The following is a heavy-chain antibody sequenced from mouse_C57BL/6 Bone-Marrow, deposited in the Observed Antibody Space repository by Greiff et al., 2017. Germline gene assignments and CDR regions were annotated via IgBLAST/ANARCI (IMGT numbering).Heavy chain of an antibody. CDR1: GYTFTSYW. D-gene: IGHD1-1*01. J-gene: IGHJ2*01. V-gene: IGHV1-72*01. Sequence: QVHVKQPGAELVKPGASVKLSCKASGYTFTSYWMHWVKQRPGRGLEWIGRIDPNSGGTTYNEKFKSKATLTVDKPSSTAYMQLSSLTSEDSAVYYGARGLTTVVPFDYWGQGTTLTVSS. CDR2: IDPNSGGT. CDR3: ARGLTTVVPFDY.